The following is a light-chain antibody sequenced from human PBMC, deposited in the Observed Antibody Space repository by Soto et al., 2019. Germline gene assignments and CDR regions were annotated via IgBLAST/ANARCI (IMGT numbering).Light chain of an antibody. J-gene: IGKJ3*01. V-gene: IGKV1-9*01. Sequence: IQLTQSPSSLSASVGDRVTITCRASQGISSFLAWYQQKPGKAPKLLIYGASTLQSGVPLRFSGSGSGTDFNLTIGSLQREDFANCYCQQLNSFPIPFGAGTKVDI. CDR2: GAS. CDR3: QQLNSFPIP. CDR1: QGISSF.